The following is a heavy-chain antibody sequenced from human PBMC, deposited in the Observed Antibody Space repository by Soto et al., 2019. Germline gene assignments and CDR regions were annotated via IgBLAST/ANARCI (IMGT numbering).Heavy chain of an antibody. CDR2: IYYSGTT. D-gene: IGHD3-3*01. V-gene: IGHV4-31*03. Sequence: QVQLQESGPGLVKPSQTLSLTCTVSGGSISSGGYYWSWIRQPPGKGLEWIGCIYYSGTTHYNPSLKSRLTISVDTYKKQFSLRLTSVTVAATAVYYCARDQGDYEFWSGSSGWVDPWGQGTLVTVSS. CDR1: GGSISSGGYY. J-gene: IGHJ5*02. CDR3: ARDQGDYEFWSGSSGWVDP.